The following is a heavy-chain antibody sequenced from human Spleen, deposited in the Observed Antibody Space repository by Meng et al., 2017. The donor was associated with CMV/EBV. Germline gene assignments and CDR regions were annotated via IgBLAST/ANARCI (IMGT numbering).Heavy chain of an antibody. D-gene: IGHD2-2*01. V-gene: IGHV3-21*06. CDR1: GFTFSSYS. Sequence: GGSLRLSCAASGFTFSSYSMNWVRQAPGKGLEWVSSISSSSSYIYYADSVQGRFTISRDNAKNSLYLQMSSLRAEDTAVYYCARGSCASCPHDYWGQGTLVTVSS. CDR2: ISSSSSYI. J-gene: IGHJ4*02. CDR3: ARGSCASCPHDY.